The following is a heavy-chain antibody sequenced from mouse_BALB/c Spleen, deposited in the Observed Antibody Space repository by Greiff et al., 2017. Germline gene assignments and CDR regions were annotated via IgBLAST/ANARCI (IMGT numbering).Heavy chain of an antibody. V-gene: IGHV1-14*01. Sequence: QLVESGPELVKPGASVKMSCKASGYTFTSYVMHWVKQKPGQGLEWIGYINPYNDGTKYNEKFKGKATLTSDKSSSTAYMELSSLTSEDSAVYYCARDWDDYAMDYWGQGTSVTVSS. CDR1: GYTFTSYV. CDR3: ARDWDDYAMDY. CDR2: INPYNDGT. D-gene: IGHD4-1*01. J-gene: IGHJ4*01.